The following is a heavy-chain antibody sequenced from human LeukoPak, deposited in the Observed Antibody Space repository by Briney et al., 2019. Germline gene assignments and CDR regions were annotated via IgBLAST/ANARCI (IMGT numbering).Heavy chain of an antibody. Sequence: SETVSLTCAVSGGSISSGGYSWSWIRQPPGKGLEWIGYIYHSGSTYYNPSLKSGVTISVDKSKNQFSLKLSAVTAADTAVYYCASEAELGFDPWGQGTLVTVSS. CDR3: ASEAELGFDP. CDR2: IYHSGST. J-gene: IGHJ5*02. D-gene: IGHD3-10*01. CDR1: GGSISSGGYS. V-gene: IGHV4-30-2*01.